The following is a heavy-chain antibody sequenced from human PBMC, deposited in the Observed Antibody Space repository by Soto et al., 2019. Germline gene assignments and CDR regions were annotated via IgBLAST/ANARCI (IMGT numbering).Heavy chain of an antibody. D-gene: IGHD3-22*01. Sequence: QMQLVESGGGVVQPGRSLRLSCVASGFHFREFGMHWVRQAPGRGLEWVALISYDGSDYADSVKGRFTISRDHSRDPLFLHTDKVWRAGMGAYFCARRWNYYLELWGQGMLVAVPS. CDR2: ISYDGSD. J-gene: IGHJ4*02. CDR3: ARRWNYYLEL. CDR1: GFHFREFG. V-gene: IGHV3-33*05.